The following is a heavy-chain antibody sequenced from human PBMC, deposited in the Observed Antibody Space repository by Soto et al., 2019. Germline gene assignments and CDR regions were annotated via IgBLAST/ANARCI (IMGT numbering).Heavy chain of an antibody. Sequence: QVQLVQSGAEVKKPGSSVKVSCKASGGSLSNYGISWVRQAPGQGLEWMGAIIPVFGTPNYAQKFQHRVTITADEFTTTVYMEVRSLTSEDTAVYYCARGDATKIVVTTYYAMDVWGQGTKVTVSS. CDR1: GGSLSNYG. V-gene: IGHV1-69*12. J-gene: IGHJ6*02. CDR3: ARGDATKIVVTTYYAMDV. D-gene: IGHD3-22*01. CDR2: IIPVFGTP.